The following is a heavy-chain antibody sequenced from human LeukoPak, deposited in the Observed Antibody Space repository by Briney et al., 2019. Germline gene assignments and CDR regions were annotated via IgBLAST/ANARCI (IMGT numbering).Heavy chain of an antibody. CDR1: GDFISRSSYY. J-gene: IGHJ5*02. CDR2: VFHSGST. D-gene: IGHD2-8*01. Sequence: SETLSLTCTVSGDFISRSSYYWAWIRQSPGKGPEYLGSVFHSGSTYYNPSLRSRVTISVDTSKNQFSLKLSSVTAADTAVYYCARGWGTNGVWDDNWFDPWGQGTLVTVSS. CDR3: ARGWGTNGVWDDNWFDP. V-gene: IGHV4-39*07.